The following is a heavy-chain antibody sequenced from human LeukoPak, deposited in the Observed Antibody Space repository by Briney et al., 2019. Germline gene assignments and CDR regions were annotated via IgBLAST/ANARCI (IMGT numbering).Heavy chain of an antibody. CDR3: AKVTSPITTVTGADY. D-gene: IGHD4-11*01. J-gene: IGHJ4*02. V-gene: IGHV3-23*01. CDR2: ISGSGGST. CDR1: GFTFSSYA. Sequence: PPGGSLRLSCAASGFTFSSYAMSWVRQAPGKGLEWVSAISGSGGSTYYADSVKGRFTIARDNSKNTLYLQMNSLRAEDTAVYYCAKVTSPITTVTGADYWGQGTLVTVSS.